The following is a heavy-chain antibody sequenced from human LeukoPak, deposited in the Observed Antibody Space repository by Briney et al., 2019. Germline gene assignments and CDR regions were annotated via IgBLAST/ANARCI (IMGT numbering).Heavy chain of an antibody. CDR1: GFTFSSYA. CDR2: ISGSGGST. CDR3: AKYRTYFYDSSGRD. V-gene: IGHV3-23*01. D-gene: IGHD3-22*01. Sequence: GGSLRLSCAASGFTFSSYAMSWVRQAPGKGLEWVSAISGSGGSTYYADSVKGRFTISRDNSKNTLYLQMNSLRTEDTAVYYCAKYRTYFYDSSGRDWGQGTLVTVSS. J-gene: IGHJ4*02.